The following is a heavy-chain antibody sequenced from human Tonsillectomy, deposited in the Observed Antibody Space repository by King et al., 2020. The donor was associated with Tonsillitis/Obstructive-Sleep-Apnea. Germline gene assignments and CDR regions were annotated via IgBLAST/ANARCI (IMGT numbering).Heavy chain of an antibody. CDR2: IYYSGST. Sequence: QVQLQESGPGLVKPSETLSLTCTVSGGSISSYYWSWIRQPPGKGLKWIGYIYYSGSTNYNPSLKSRVTISVDTSKNQFSLKLSSVTAADTAVYYCARQTYYYDSSGYLPTDYYSMAVWGQGTTVTVSS. D-gene: IGHD3-22*01. J-gene: IGHJ6*02. CDR3: ARQTYYYDSSGYLPTDYYSMAV. V-gene: IGHV4-59*01. CDR1: GGSISSYY.